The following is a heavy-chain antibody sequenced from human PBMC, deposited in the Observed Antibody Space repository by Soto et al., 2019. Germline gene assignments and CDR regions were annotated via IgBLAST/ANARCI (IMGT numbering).Heavy chain of an antibody. Sequence: SETLSLTCAVSGGSISSSNWWSWVRQPPGKGLEWIGEIYHSGSTNYNPSLKSRVTISVDKSKNQFSLKLSSVTAADTAVYYCARESLLNDIVAKWRDYYGMDVWGQGTTVTVSS. CDR1: GGSISSSNW. V-gene: IGHV4-4*02. D-gene: IGHD5-12*01. CDR2: IYHSGST. CDR3: ARESLLNDIVAKWRDYYGMDV. J-gene: IGHJ6*02.